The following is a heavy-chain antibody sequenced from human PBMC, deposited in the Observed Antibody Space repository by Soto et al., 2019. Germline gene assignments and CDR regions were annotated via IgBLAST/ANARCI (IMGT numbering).Heavy chain of an antibody. Sequence: PSETLSLTCTVSGGSISSYCWSWIRLPPGKGLEWIGCVYYSGSTNYNPSLESRVTISVDKSKNQFSLKLMSLSAADTAVYYCGRLEGLATISYYFDYWGQGALVTV. CDR1: GGSISSYC. D-gene: IGHD3-9*01. CDR3: GRLEGLATISYYFDY. V-gene: IGHV4-59*08. J-gene: IGHJ4*02. CDR2: VYYSGST.